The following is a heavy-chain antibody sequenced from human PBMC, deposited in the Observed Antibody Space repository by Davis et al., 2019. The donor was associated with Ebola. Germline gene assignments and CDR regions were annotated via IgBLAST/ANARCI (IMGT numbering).Heavy chain of an antibody. Sequence: GESLKISCAASGFTFSSYAMHWVRQAPGKGLEWVAVISYDGSNKYYADSVKGRFTISRDNSKNTLYLQMNSLRAEDTAVYYCARSRLGYCSGGSCYHGMDVWGQGTTVTVSS. CDR3: ARSRLGYCSGGSCYHGMDV. D-gene: IGHD2-15*01. J-gene: IGHJ6*02. V-gene: IGHV3-30*04. CDR1: GFTFSSYA. CDR2: ISYDGSNK.